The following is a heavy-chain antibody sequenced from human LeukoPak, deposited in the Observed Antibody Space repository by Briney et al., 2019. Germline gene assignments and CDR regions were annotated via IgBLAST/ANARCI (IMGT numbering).Heavy chain of an antibody. D-gene: IGHD6-19*01. Sequence: GASVKVSCKASGYTFTTYDINWVRQATGQGLEWMGWMNPNSGNTGYTQKFQGRVTMTRNTSISTAYMELSSLRSEDSAVYYCARGRGSGHKENWFDPWGQGTLVTVSS. CDR1: GYTFTTYD. CDR2: MNPNSGNT. V-gene: IGHV1-8*01. J-gene: IGHJ5*02. CDR3: ARGRGSGHKENWFDP.